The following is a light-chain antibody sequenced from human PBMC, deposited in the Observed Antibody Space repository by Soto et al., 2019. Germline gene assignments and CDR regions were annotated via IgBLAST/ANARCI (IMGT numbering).Light chain of an antibody. CDR2: DVS. V-gene: IGKV3-20*01. J-gene: IGKJ2*01. CDR3: QQYENSVMYT. CDR1: QSVRSSF. Sequence: EIVLTQSPGTLSLSPGERATLSCRDSQSVRSSFFAWYQQKPGQAPRLLIYDVSVRATGIPDRFSGSGSGTDFTLTINRLEPEDFAVYYCQQYENSVMYTFGQGTKLEIK.